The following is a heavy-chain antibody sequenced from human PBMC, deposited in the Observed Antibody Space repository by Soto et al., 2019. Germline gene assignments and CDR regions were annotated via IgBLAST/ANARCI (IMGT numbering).Heavy chain of an antibody. D-gene: IGHD6-13*01. Sequence: ASVKVSCKASGGTFSSYTISWVRQAPGQGLEWMGRIIPILGIANYAQKFQGRVTITADKSTSTAYMELSSLRSEDTAVYYCARDFPEGSSSWSYYYYYMDVWGKGTTVTVSS. CDR1: GGTFSSYT. CDR3: ARDFPEGSSSWSYYYYYMDV. J-gene: IGHJ6*03. V-gene: IGHV1-69*04. CDR2: IIPILGIA.